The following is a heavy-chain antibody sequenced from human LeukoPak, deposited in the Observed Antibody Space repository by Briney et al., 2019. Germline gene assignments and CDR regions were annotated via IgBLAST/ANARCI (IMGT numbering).Heavy chain of an antibody. CDR1: VDTFSNYA. CDR2: IIPLFDTA. D-gene: IGHD1-1*01. V-gene: IGHV1-69*06. CDR3: ARERMETLPNCFDP. Sequence: SVKVSCKASVDTFSNYAISWVRQAPGQGLEWMGRIIPLFDTADYAQKFQGRVTITADKSTSTVHMQLSSLRSEDTAIYYCARERMETLPNCFDPWGQGTLVSVSS. J-gene: IGHJ5*02.